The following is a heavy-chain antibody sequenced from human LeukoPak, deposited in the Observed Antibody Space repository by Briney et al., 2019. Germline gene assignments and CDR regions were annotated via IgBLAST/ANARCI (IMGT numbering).Heavy chain of an antibody. J-gene: IGHJ5*02. CDR1: GGSVSSGSYY. V-gene: IGHV4-31*03. CDR2: IYYSGST. CDR3: ARDSEYTGPGP. D-gene: IGHD1-14*01. Sequence: SETLSLTCTVSGGSVSSGSYYWSWIRQPPGKGLEWIGYIYYSGSTYYNPSLKSRVTISVDTSKNQFSLKLSSVTAADTAVYYCARDSEYTGPGPWGQGTLVTVSS.